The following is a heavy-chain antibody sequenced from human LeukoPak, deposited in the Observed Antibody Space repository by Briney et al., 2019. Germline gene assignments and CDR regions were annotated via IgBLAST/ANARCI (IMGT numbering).Heavy chain of an antibody. D-gene: IGHD3-9*01. CDR3: ARVTRLRYFDWLRAGYWYFDL. Sequence: GGSLRLSCAASGFTVSSNYMSWVRQAPGKGLEWVSVIYSSGSTYYADSVKGRFTISRGNSKNTLYLQMNSLRAEDTAVYYCARVTRLRYFDWLRAGYWYFDLWGRGTLVTVSS. CDR1: GFTVSSNY. CDR2: IYSSGST. V-gene: IGHV3-66*01. J-gene: IGHJ2*01.